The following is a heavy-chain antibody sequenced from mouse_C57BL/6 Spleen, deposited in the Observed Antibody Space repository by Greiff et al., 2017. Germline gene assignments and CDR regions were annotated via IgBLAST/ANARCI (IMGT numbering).Heavy chain of an antibody. Sequence: VQLQQSGAELVRPGTSVKVSCKASGYAFTNYLIEWVKQRPGQGLEWIGVINPGSGGTNYNEKFKGKATLTADKSSSTAYMQLSSLTSEDSAVYFCARLGYDYYYYAMDYWGQGTSVTVSS. CDR2: INPGSGGT. CDR1: GYAFTNYL. D-gene: IGHD2-4*01. V-gene: IGHV1-54*01. J-gene: IGHJ4*01. CDR3: ARLGYDYYYYAMDY.